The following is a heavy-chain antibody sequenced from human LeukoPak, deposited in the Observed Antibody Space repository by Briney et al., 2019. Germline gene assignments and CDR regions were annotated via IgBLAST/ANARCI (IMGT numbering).Heavy chain of an antibody. J-gene: IGHJ3*02. V-gene: IGHV4-39*01. CDR2: IYYSGGT. CDR3: ARRGMMNAFDI. CDR1: GGSISSSTYY. D-gene: IGHD3-16*01. Sequence: SETLSLTCTVSGGSISSSTYYWGWIRQPPGKGLEWIGSIYYSGGTYYNPSLKSRVTISVDTSKNQFFLKLNSVTAADTTVYYCARRGMMNAFDIWGQGTMVTVSS.